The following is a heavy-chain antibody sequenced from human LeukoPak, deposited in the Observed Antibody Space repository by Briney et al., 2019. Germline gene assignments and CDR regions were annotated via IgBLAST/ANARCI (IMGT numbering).Heavy chain of an antibody. CDR2: IHYSGST. J-gene: IGHJ4*02. CDR1: GGSISSYY. CDR3: ARVRDGYRGTFDY. D-gene: IGHD5-24*01. V-gene: IGHV4-59*01. Sequence: SETLSLTCTVSGGSISSYYWSWIRQPPGKGLEWIGYIHYSGSTNYNPSLKSRVTISVDTSKNQFSLKLSSVTAADTAVYYCARVRDGYRGTFDYWGQGTLVTVSS.